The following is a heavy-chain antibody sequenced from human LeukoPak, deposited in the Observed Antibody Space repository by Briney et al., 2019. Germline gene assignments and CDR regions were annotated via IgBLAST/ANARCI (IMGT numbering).Heavy chain of an antibody. CDR2: IKKDGSEK. Sequence: GGSLRLSCAASGFTFSNAYMNWVRQAPGKGLEWVANIKKDGSEKYYVDSVKGRFTISRDNAKNSLYLQMNSLRAEDTAVYYCAANWGSDYWGQGTLVTVSS. CDR1: GFTFSNAY. J-gene: IGHJ4*02. V-gene: IGHV3-7*01. D-gene: IGHD3-16*01. CDR3: AANWGSDY.